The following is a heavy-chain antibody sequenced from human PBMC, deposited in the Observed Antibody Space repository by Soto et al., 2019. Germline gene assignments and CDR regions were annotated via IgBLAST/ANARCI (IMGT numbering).Heavy chain of an antibody. CDR3: ARTVTTGPFFDF. Sequence: QLHLQESGSGLVKPSQTLSLTCAVSGGSISKNGYSWSWIRQPPRKGLEWIGYIDHSGSTYYNPSLKSRVSISVDRSNNRFSLNLSSVTAADTAVYYCARTVTTGPFFDFWGQGTLVTVSS. CDR1: GGSISKNGYS. CDR2: IDHSGST. J-gene: IGHJ4*02. D-gene: IGHD4-17*01. V-gene: IGHV4-30-2*01.